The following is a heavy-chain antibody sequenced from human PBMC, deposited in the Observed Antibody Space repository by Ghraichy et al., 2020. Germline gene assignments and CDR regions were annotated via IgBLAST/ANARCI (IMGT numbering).Heavy chain of an antibody. CDR2: IRYDGSNK. D-gene: IGHD4-17*01. V-gene: IGHV3-30*02. CDR3: AKDWGTTVTAFDY. CDR1: GFTFSSYG. Sequence: GGSLRLSCAASGFTFSSYGMHWVRQAPGKGLEWVAFIRYDGSNKYYADSVKGRFTISRDNSKNTLYLQMNSLRAEDTAVYYCAKDWGTTVTAFDYWGQGTLVTVSS. J-gene: IGHJ4*02.